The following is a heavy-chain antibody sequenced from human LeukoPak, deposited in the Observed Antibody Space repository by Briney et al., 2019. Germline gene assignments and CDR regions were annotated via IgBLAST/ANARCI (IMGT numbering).Heavy chain of an antibody. Sequence: GESLKISCKGSGYSFTSYWIGWVRQMPGKGLEWMGIIYPGDSGTRYSPSFQGQVTISADKSISTAYLQWSSLKASDTAMYYCARSGGNWNYPPGWFDPWGQGTLVTVSS. CDR3: ARSGGNWNYPPGWFDP. V-gene: IGHV5-51*01. CDR2: IYPGDSGT. D-gene: IGHD1-7*01. CDR1: GYSFTSYW. J-gene: IGHJ5*02.